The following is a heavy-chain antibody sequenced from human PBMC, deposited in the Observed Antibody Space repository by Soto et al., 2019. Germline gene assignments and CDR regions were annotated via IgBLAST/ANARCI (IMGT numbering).Heavy chain of an antibody. V-gene: IGHV4-30-4*01. CDR1: GGSISSGDYY. J-gene: IGHJ5*02. CDR3: ARVEWDSSGYYYNWFDP. D-gene: IGHD3-22*01. Sequence: LSLTCTVSGGSISSGDYYWSWIRQPPGKGLEWIGYIYYSGSTYYNPSLKSRVTISVDTSKNQFSLKLSSVTAADTAVYYCARVEWDSSGYYYNWFDPWGQGTLVTVSS. CDR2: IYYSGST.